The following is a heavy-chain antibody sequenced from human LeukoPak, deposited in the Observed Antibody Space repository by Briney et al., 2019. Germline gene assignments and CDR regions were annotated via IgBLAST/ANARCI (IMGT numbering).Heavy chain of an antibody. CDR1: GFNFSSYE. CDR2: ISPTGSAI. D-gene: IGHD6-6*01. V-gene: IGHV3-48*03. CDR3: ARGASGSSFGY. Sequence: SGGSLRLSCAASGFNFSSYEMNWVRQAPGKGLEWVSYISPTGSAIYYADSVKGRFTISRDNAKNSLYLQMNSLRAEDTAVYYCARGASGSSFGYWGQGTLVTVSS. J-gene: IGHJ4*02.